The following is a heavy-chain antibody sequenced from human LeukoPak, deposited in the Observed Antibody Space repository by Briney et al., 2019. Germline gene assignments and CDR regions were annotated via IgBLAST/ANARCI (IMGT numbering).Heavy chain of an antibody. D-gene: IGHD2-2*01. V-gene: IGHV3-21*01. CDR2: ISSSSSYI. CDR3: ARADIVVVPAATHYYYYGMDV. Sequence: GGSLRLSCAASGFTFSSYSMNWVRQAPGKGLEWVSSISSSSSYIYYAVSVKGRFTISRDNAKNSLYLQMNSLRAEDTAVYYCARADIVVVPAATHYYYYGMDVWGKGTTVTVSS. CDR1: GFTFSSYS. J-gene: IGHJ6*04.